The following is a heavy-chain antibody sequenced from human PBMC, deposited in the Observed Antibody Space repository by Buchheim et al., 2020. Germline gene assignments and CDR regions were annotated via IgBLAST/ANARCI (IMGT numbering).Heavy chain of an antibody. D-gene: IGHD1-26*01. CDR2: IYYSGGT. CDR1: GGSISSGSYY. Sequence: QVQLQESGPGLVKPSETLSLMCTVSGGSISSGSYYWSWIRQPPGKGLEWIGYIYYSGGTNYNPSLKSRVTILVDTSKNQVSLKLSSVTAADTAIYYCAREVGGQRPFYFDYWGQGIL. CDR3: AREVGGQRPFYFDY. J-gene: IGHJ4*02. V-gene: IGHV4-61*01.